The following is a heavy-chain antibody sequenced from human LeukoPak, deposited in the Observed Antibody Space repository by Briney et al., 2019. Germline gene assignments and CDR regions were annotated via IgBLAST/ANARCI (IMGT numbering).Heavy chain of an antibody. D-gene: IGHD5-18*01. CDR2: IYTSGST. CDR1: GGSISSGSYY. J-gene: IGHJ5*02. Sequence: PSQTLFLTCTVSGGSISSGSYYWSWIRQPAGKGLEWIGRIYTSGSTNYNPSLKSRVTISVDTSKNQFSLKLSSVTAADTAVYYCSYGYRHAHTWGQGTLVTVSS. V-gene: IGHV4-61*02. CDR3: SYGYRHAHT.